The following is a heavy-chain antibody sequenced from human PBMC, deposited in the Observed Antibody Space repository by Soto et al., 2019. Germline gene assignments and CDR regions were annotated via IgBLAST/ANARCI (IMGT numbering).Heavy chain of an antibody. Sequence: QVQLVQSGAEVKKPGASVKVSCEASGYTFTDYFIHGVRQAPGQGLEWIGWINPYSGGADLSQKFQGRVTMTRDTSISTAYMEVSSLRSDDTAVFYCARLMHYSHSGGSSHSGFDMWGQGTLVTVSS. J-gene: IGHJ3*02. D-gene: IGHD2-21*01. CDR2: INPYSGGA. CDR1: GYTFTDYF. V-gene: IGHV1-2*02. CDR3: ARLMHYSHSGGSSHSGFDM.